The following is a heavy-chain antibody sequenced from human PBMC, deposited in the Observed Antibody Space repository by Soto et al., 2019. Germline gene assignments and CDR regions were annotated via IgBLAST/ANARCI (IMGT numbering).Heavy chain of an antibody. Sequence: EVQLVESGGGLVQPGGSLKLSCAVSGFTFSGSAMHWVRQASGKGLEWVGRIRSKTNSYATAYAASVKGRFTISRDDSTNTAYLQMNSLITEDTAVYYCTRSYGDYVRDYWGQGTLVTVSS. CDR1: GFTFSGSA. CDR3: TRSYGDYVRDY. CDR2: IRSKTNSYAT. V-gene: IGHV3-73*01. D-gene: IGHD4-17*01. J-gene: IGHJ4*02.